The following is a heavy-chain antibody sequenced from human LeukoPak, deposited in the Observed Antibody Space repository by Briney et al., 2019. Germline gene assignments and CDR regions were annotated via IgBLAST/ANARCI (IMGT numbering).Heavy chain of an antibody. CDR3: ARGQIYDYWTPVSWKFDL. D-gene: IGHD3/OR15-3a*01. CDR1: GFSNTSGYF. Sequence: SETLSLTCSVSGFSNTSGYFWGWIRQSPGKGLEWIGNIYTTGAGSTYYNPSVKSRVTLFSDKAKNQLSLKMNSVTAADTAVYYCARGQIYDYWTPVSWKFDLWGRGTLVSVSS. J-gene: IGHJ2*01. CDR2: IYTTGAGST. V-gene: IGHV4-38-2*02.